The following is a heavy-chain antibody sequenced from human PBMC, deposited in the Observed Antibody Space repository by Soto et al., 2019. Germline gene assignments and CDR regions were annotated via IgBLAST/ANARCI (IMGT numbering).Heavy chain of an antibody. D-gene: IGHD3-3*01. CDR3: ARAHSGEVRSLEWSPGYYYYGMDV. CDR2: IIPIFGTA. V-gene: IGHV1-69*13. Sequence: GASVKVSCKASGGAFSSYAISWVRQAPGQGLEWMGGIIPIFGTANYAQKFQGRVTITADESTSTAYMELSSLRSEDTAVYYCARAHSGEVRSLEWSPGYYYYGMDVWGQGTTVTVSS. J-gene: IGHJ6*02. CDR1: GGAFSSYA.